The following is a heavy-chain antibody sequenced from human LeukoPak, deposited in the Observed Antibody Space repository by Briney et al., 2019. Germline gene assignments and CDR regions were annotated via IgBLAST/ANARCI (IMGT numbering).Heavy chain of an antibody. D-gene: IGHD3-10*01. V-gene: IGHV3-11*06. J-gene: IGHJ4*02. CDR1: GFTFSDYY. CDR2: ISSSSSYI. CDR3: ASSYYGSGSNHLYYFDY. Sequence: GGSLRLSCAASGFTFSDYYMSWIRQAPGKGLEWVSSISSSSSYIYYADSVKGRFTISRDNAKNSLYLQMNSLRAEDTAVYYRASSYYGSGSNHLYYFDYWGQGTLVTVSS.